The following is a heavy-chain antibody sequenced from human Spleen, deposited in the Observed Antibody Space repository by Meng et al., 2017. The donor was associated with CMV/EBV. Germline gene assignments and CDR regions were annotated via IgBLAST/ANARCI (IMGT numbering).Heavy chain of an antibody. CDR3: ARESDSSSFGEFDY. Sequence: GGSLRLSCAASGFTFSSYWMSWVRQAPGKGLEWVANIQQDGSEKYYVDSVKGRFTISRDNAKNSLYLQMNSLRAEDTALYYCARESDSSSFGEFDYWGQGTLVTVSS. CDR2: IQQDGSEK. D-gene: IGHD6-6*01. J-gene: IGHJ4*02. V-gene: IGHV3-7*01. CDR1: GFTFSSYW.